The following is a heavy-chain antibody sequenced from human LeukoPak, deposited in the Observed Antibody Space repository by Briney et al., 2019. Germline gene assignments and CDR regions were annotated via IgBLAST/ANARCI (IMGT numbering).Heavy chain of an antibody. CDR1: GGTFISYA. CDR2: IIPILGIA. J-gene: IGHJ4*02. CDR3: ARDYYGELDY. V-gene: IGHV1-69*04. Sequence: SVKVSCKASGGTFISYAISWVRQAPGQGLEWMGRIIPILGIANYAQKFQGRVTITADKSTSTAYMELSSLRSEDTAVYYCARDYYGELDYWGQGTLVTVSS. D-gene: IGHD4-17*01.